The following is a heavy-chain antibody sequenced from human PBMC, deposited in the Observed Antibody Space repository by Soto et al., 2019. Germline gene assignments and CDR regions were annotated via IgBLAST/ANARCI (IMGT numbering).Heavy chain of an antibody. CDR3: ARSIVVVTALDY. CDR2: INAGNGNT. V-gene: IGHV1-3*05. D-gene: IGHD2-21*02. CDR1: GYTFTSYA. Sequence: QVQLVQSGAEEKKPGASVKVSCKASGYTFTSYAMHWVRQAPGQRLEWMGWINAGNGNTKYSQKFQGRVTITRDTSASIAYMEMSRLRSEDTAVYSCARSIVVVTALDYWGQGTLVTVSS. J-gene: IGHJ4*02.